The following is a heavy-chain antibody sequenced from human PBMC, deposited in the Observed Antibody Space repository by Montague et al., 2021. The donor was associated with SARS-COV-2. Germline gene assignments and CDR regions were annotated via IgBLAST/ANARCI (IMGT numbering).Heavy chain of an antibody. CDR3: ARLVVPAARYYYYYYYMDV. CDR1: GGSFSGYY. Sequence: SETLSPTCAVYGGSFSGYYWSWIRQPPGKGLEWIGEINHSGSTNYNPSLKSRVTISVDTSKNQFSLKLSSVTAADTAVYYCARLVVPAARYYYYYYYMDVWGKGTTVTVSS. D-gene: IGHD2-2*01. J-gene: IGHJ6*03. V-gene: IGHV4-34*01. CDR2: INHSGST.